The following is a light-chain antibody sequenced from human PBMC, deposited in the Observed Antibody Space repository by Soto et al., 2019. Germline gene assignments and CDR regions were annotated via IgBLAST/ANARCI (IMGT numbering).Light chain of an antibody. CDR2: RNN. J-gene: IGLJ2*01. Sequence: QSVLTQPPSASGTPGQRVTISCSGSSSNIGTYTVNWYQQLPGTAPKLLIYRNNQRPSGVPDRFSGSKSGTSASLAISGLQSEDEDEYYCAAWDDSRNAVVFGGGTKLTVL. CDR1: SSNIGTYT. V-gene: IGLV1-44*01. CDR3: AAWDDSRNAVV.